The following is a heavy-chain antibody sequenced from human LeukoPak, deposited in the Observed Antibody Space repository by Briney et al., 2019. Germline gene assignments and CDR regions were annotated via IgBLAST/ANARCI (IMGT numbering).Heavy chain of an antibody. CDR3: AKPSGKLEYYDFWSGYSSPYYFDY. V-gene: IGHV3-30*18. CDR2: ISYDGSNE. D-gene: IGHD3-3*01. J-gene: IGHJ4*02. CDR1: GFTFGSYG. Sequence: GGSLRLSCAASGFTFGSYGMHWVRQASGKGLEWVAVISYDGSNEYYADSVKGRFTISRDNSKNTLYLQMNSLRAEDTAVYYCAKPSGKLEYYDFWSGYSSPYYFDYWGQGTLVTVSS.